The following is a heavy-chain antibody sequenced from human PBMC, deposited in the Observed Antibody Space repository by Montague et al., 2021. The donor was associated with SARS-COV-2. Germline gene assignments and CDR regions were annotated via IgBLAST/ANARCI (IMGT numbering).Heavy chain of an antibody. CDR3: ARHSGDYTIFGVVIYYMDV. J-gene: IGHJ6*03. D-gene: IGHD3-3*01. CDR2: IYYSGST. CDR1: GGSISSSSHY. V-gene: IGHV4-39*01. Sequence: SETLSLTCTVSGGSISSSSHYWGWIRQPPGKGLEWIGSIYYSGSTYYNPSIKSRVTIAVDTSKNQFSLKLSSVTAADTAVFYCARHSGDYTIFGVVIYYMDVWGKGTTVTVSS.